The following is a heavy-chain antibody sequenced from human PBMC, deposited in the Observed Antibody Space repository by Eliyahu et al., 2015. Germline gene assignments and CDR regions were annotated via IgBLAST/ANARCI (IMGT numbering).Heavy chain of an antibody. CDR1: GFTFXXYW. D-gene: IGHD3-22*01. V-gene: IGHV3-7*03. CDR3: ARGDYSDTSGNFNDAFDV. Sequence: EVQLVESGGGLVQPGGSLRLSCAASGFTFXXYWMXWVRQVPGKGLEWVANIKEEGSQKFYVDSVKGRFTISRDNAKNSLYLQMNSLRAEDTAIYYCARGDYSDTSGNFNDAFDVWGQGTMVTVSS. J-gene: IGHJ3*01. CDR2: IKEEGSQK.